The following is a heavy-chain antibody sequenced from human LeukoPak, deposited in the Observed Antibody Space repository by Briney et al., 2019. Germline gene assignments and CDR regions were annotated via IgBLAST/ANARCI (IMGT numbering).Heavy chain of an antibody. CDR2: IIPILGIA. D-gene: IGHD1-7*01. Sequence: GASVKVSCKASGGTFSSYAISWVRQAPGQGLEWMGRIIPILGIANYAQKFQGRVTITADKSTSTAYMELSGLRSEDTAVYYCARDHGITGTTDYFDYWGQGTLVTVSS. V-gene: IGHV1-69*04. CDR3: ARDHGITGTTDYFDY. J-gene: IGHJ4*02. CDR1: GGTFSSYA.